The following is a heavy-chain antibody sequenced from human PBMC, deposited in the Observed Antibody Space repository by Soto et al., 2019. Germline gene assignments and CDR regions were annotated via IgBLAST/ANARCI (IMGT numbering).Heavy chain of an antibody. V-gene: IGHV1-46*01. CDR2: INPNGGST. Sequence: QVQLVQSGAEVKNPGASVKVSCKASGYTFTSFYIHWVRQAPGQGLEWMSIINPNGGSTNYAQNLPGRVTLTRDTSTNTVYMELSRLRSEDTAVYYCARGLTSGDYWGQGTLVTVSS. J-gene: IGHJ4*02. CDR1: GYTFTSFY. CDR3: ARGLTSGDY.